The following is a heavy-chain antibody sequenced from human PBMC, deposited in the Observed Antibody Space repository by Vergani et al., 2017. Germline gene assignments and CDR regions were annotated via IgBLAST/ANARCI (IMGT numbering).Heavy chain of an antibody. CDR3: ARDFYGFWGGYSPLNMDV. Sequence: QVQLQESGPGLVKPSETLSLTCTVPGGSVSSGSYYWSWIRQPPGKGLELIGYFYYSGSTNYNPSLKSRVTLSVDTSKNQFSLKLSSVTAADTAVYYWARDFYGFWGGYSPLNMDVWGKGTTVTVSS. D-gene: IGHD3-3*01. V-gene: IGHV4-61*01. CDR2: FYYSGST. CDR1: GGSVSSGSYY. J-gene: IGHJ6*03.